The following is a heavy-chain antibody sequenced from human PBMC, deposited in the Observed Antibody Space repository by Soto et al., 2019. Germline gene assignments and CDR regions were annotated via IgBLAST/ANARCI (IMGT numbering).Heavy chain of an antibody. CDR2: ISSNGGST. Sequence: GGSLRLSCSASGFTFSSYAMHWVRQAPGKGLEYVSAISSNGGSTYYADSVKGRFTISRDNSKNTLYLQMSSLRAEDTAVYYCVKDLEGDFWSGRYYYGMDVWGQGTTVTGSS. CDR1: GFTFSSYA. J-gene: IGHJ6*02. V-gene: IGHV3-64D*08. D-gene: IGHD3-3*01. CDR3: VKDLEGDFWSGRYYYGMDV.